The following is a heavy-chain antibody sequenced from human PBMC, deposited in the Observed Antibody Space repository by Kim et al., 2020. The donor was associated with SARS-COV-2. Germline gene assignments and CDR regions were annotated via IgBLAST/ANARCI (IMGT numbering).Heavy chain of an antibody. CDR3: ARLLTGEDF. D-gene: IGHD3-9*01. J-gene: IGHJ4*02. Sequence: ASVKVSCKSSGYTFIHYYLNWVRQAPGEGLEWIGWINPENGVTKYAQRFQGRVTMTTDTSISTAYLEVKTLTSDDTGIYYCARLLTGEDFWGQGTLVTVS. CDR1: GYTFIHYY. V-gene: IGHV1-2*02. CDR2: INPENGVT.